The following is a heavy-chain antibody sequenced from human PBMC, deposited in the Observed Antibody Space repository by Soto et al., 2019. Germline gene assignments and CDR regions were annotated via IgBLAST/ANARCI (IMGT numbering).Heavy chain of an antibody. CDR3: ARLPNKSPQN. J-gene: IGHJ1*01. CDR1: GFTFSSYW. V-gene: IGHV3-74*01. CDR2: ISTDASST. Sequence: EVHLVESGGGLVQPGGSLRLSCAASGFTFSSYWMHWVRQAPGKGLVWVSSISTDASSTSYAGPVKGRFTISRDNAKNTLYLQMNSVRAEDTAVYYCARLPNKSPQNWGQGTLVIVSP.